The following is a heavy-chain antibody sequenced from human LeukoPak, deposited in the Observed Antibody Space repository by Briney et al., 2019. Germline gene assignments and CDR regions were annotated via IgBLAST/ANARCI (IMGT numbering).Heavy chain of an antibody. CDR3: ATYYYDSSGYLSLFDY. D-gene: IGHD3-22*01. CDR1: GYTFTNYG. V-gene: IGHV1-69*13. Sequence: ASVKVSCKASGYTFTNYGISWVRQAPGQGLEWMGGIIPIFGTANYAQKFQGRVTITADESTSTAYMELSSLRSEDTAVYYCATYYYDSSGYLSLFDYWGQGTLVTVSS. CDR2: IIPIFGTA. J-gene: IGHJ4*02.